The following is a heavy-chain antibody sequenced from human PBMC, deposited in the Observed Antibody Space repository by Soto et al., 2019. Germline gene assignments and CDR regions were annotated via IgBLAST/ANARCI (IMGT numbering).Heavy chain of an antibody. CDR2: IYWDDDK. D-gene: IGHD3-10*01. Sequence: QITLKESGPTLVRPTQTLTLTCTFSGFSLTTSGVGVGWIRQPPGKALEWLAVIYWDDDKRYSSSLKSRLTITKDTPKTQVVLTMTNMDPVDTATYYCAHHPYDGLGSYSFDYWGQGTLVTVSS. V-gene: IGHV2-5*02. J-gene: IGHJ4*02. CDR1: GFSLTTSGVG. CDR3: AHHPYDGLGSYSFDY.